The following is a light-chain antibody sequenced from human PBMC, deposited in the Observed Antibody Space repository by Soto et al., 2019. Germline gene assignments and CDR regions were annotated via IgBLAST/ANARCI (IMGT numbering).Light chain of an antibody. CDR1: SGHSSYI. Sequence: QTVVTQSSSASASLGSSVKLTCTLSSGHSSYIIAWHQQQPGKAPRYLMKLEGSGSYNKGSGVPDRFSGSSSGADRYLTISNLQFEDEADYYCETWDSNTRVFGTGTKRTVL. V-gene: IGLV4-60*02. CDR2: LEGSGSY. J-gene: IGLJ1*01. CDR3: ETWDSNTRV.